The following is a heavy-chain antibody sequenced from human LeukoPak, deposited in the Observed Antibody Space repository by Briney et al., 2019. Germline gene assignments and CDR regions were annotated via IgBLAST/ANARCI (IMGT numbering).Heavy chain of an antibody. Sequence: GGSLRLSCAASGFTFDDYAMPWVRQAPGKGLEWVSGISWNSGSIGYADSVKGRFTISRDNAKNSLYLQMNSLRAEDTALYYCAKDYYDFWRGFADYWGQGTLVTVSS. CDR1: GFTFDDYA. J-gene: IGHJ4*02. V-gene: IGHV3-9*01. D-gene: IGHD3-3*01. CDR2: ISWNSGSI. CDR3: AKDYYDFWRGFADY.